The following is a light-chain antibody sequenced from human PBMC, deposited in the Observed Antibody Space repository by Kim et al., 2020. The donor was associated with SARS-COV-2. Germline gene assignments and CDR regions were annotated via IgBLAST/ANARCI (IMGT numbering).Light chain of an antibody. Sequence: QAITIPCSGDSTASDAYKYLSWYQHHPGKAPKLRIYSVSHRPAGISARFSASKSGNTASRTISGLQSEDEADYYGSSYTSKRHLVLFGGGTQLTVL. CDR3: SSYTSKRHLVL. CDR1: STASDAYKY. V-gene: IGLV2-14*03. CDR2: SVS. J-gene: IGLJ2*01.